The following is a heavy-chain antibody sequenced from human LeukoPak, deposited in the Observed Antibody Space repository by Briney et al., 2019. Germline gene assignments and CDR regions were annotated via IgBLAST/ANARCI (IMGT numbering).Heavy chain of an antibody. V-gene: IGHV3-64D*09. Sequence: PGRSLRLSCSPSAFTSSDLAFHCVRQAPGKGLEYISSISRDGGATYYADSVKGRFIISRDNSKNTLYLQMSSLRAEDTAIYYCVKTSTDYYYDYWGQGNLVTVSS. CDR1: AFTSSDLA. CDR2: ISRDGGAT. D-gene: IGHD1-1*01. J-gene: IGHJ4*02. CDR3: VKTSTDYYYDY.